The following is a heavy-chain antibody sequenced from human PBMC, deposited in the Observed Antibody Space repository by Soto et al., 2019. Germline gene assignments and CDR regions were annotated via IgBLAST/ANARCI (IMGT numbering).Heavy chain of an antibody. D-gene: IGHD5-12*01. Sequence: PGESLKISCKASGYDFARTWIGWVRKLPGKGLDWLGIIYPGDSETRYSPSFRGQVTFSVDMSISTAYLQWSSLKTSDIAIYYCARLVGAYDSYFDHWGQGTRVTVSS. CDR3: ARLVGAYDSYFDH. CDR2: IYPGDSET. J-gene: IGHJ4*02. CDR1: GYDFARTW. V-gene: IGHV5-51*01.